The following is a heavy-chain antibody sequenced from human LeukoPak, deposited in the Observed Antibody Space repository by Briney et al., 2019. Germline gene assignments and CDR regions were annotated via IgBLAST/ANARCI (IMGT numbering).Heavy chain of an antibody. Sequence: GGSLRLSCAASGFTFSNYAMTWVRQAPGKGLEWVAAIWYDGSNKYHADSVKGRFTISRDNSKNTLSLQMNSLRAEDTAVYYCAKGESYYDSSDKGDAFDMWGQGTMVTVSS. D-gene: IGHD3-22*01. V-gene: IGHV3-33*08. CDR2: IWYDGSNK. CDR3: AKGESYYDSSDKGDAFDM. CDR1: GFTFSNYA. J-gene: IGHJ3*02.